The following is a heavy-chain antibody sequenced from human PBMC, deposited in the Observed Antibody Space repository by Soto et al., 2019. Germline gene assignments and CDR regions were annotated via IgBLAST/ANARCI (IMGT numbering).Heavy chain of an antibody. CDR2: ISGFGGSA. CDR1: GFIFSSYA. Sequence: EVQLLESGGGLVQPGGSLGLSCATSGFIFSSYAMSWVRQAPGNGLEWVSTISGFGGSAYSADSVKGRFTISRDNSKNPVYLQIRSLRAEDTAVYYCAKESADRCSWDNWFDPWGQGTLVTVSS. D-gene: IGHD6-13*01. J-gene: IGHJ5*02. V-gene: IGHV3-23*01. CDR3: AKESADRCSWDNWFDP.